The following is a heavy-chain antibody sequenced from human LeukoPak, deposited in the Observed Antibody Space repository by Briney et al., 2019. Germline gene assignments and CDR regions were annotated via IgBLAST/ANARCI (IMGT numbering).Heavy chain of an antibody. CDR2: TDPEDRET. D-gene: IGHD2-2*01. J-gene: IGHJ6*02. CDR1: VYTLTELS. CDR3: ATTGADIVEVPAALDPPYYYGLDV. V-gene: IGHV1-24*01. Sequence: ASVKVSCKVSVYTLTELSIHWVRQAPGEGLEWMGTTDPEDRETLYAQKFQGRVTMTEDTSTDTAYMELSSLRSEDTAVYYCATTGADIVEVPAALDPPYYYGLDVWGQGTTVTVSS.